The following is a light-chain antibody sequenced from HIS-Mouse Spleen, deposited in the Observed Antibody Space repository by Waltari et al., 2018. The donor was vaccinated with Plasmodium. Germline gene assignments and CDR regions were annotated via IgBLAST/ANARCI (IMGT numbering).Light chain of an antibody. J-gene: IGKJ3*01. CDR2: GAS. Sequence: EIVMTQSPTTLSVSPGERATLSCRASQNVSSNLAWYQQKHGQAPRLLIYGASTRATGIPARFSGSGSGTEFTLTISSLQSEDFAVYYCQQYNNWSFTFGPGTKVDIK. V-gene: IGKV3-15*01. CDR1: QNVSSN. CDR3: QQYNNWSFT.